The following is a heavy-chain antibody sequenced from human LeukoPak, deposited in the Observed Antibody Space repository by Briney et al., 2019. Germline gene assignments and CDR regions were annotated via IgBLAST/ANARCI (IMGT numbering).Heavy chain of an antibody. CDR1: GYTFTGYY. CDR2: INPNSGGT. J-gene: IGHJ5*02. CDR3: ATDLEMATELMFDP. D-gene: IGHD5-24*01. V-gene: IGHV1-2*02. Sequence: GASVKVSCKASGYTFTGYYMHWVRQAPGQGLEWMGWINPNSGGTNYAQKFQGRVTMTRDTSISTAYMELSSLRSEDTAVYYCATDLEMATELMFDPWGQGTLVTVSS.